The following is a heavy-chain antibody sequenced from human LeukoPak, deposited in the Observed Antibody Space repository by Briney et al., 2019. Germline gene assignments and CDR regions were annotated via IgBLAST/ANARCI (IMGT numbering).Heavy chain of an antibody. J-gene: IGHJ4*02. CDR1: GGSFSGYY. Sequence: SESLSLTCAVYGGSFSGYYWSWIRQPPGKGLEWIGEINHSGSTNYNPSLESRVTISVDTSKNQFSLKLSSVTAADTAVYYCARDLIVPDAMTGSGSYSTDYWGQGTLATVSS. V-gene: IGHV4-34*01. D-gene: IGHD3-10*01. CDR2: INHSGST. CDR3: ARDLIVPDAMTGSGSYSTDY.